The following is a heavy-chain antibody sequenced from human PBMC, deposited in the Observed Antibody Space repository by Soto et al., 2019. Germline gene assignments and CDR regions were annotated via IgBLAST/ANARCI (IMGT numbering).Heavy chain of an antibody. D-gene: IGHD2-8*01. CDR3: ATKTNNDRDY. V-gene: IGHV3-21*01. Sequence: GGSLRLSCAVSEFTFSSYSMKWVRQAPGKGLEWVSSISSDSRSIYYADSVKGRFTISRDNAKNSLYLQMNSLRAEDTAVYYCATKTNNDRDYWGQGTLVTVSS. J-gene: IGHJ4*02. CDR2: ISSDSRSI. CDR1: EFTFSSYS.